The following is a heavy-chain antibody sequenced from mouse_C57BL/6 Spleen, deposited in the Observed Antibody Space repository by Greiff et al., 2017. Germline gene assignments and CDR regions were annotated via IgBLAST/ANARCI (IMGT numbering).Heavy chain of an antibody. CDR2: IYPGDGDT. Sequence: QVQLQQSGPELVKPGASVKISCKASGYAFSSSWMNWVKQRPGKGLEWIGRIYPGDGDTNYNGKFKSKATLTVDKSSSTADMQLSSLTSEDSAVYYCAKGYGNYWYYAMDYWGQGTSVTVSS. J-gene: IGHJ4*01. CDR1: GYAFSSSW. V-gene: IGHV1-82*01. D-gene: IGHD2-1*01. CDR3: AKGYGNYWYYAMDY.